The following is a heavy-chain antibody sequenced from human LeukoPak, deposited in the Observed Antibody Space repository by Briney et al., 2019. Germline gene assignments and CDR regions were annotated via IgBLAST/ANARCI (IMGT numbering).Heavy chain of an antibody. Sequence: SETLSLTCAVSGYSISSGYYWAWIRPPPGKGLERIGSIYHSGSTYYNPSLKSRVSISVDTSKNQFSLKLSSVTAADTAVYYCARGVMSTTGTPPLDYWGQGTLVTVSS. V-gene: IGHV4-38-2*01. CDR1: GYSISSGYY. CDR2: IYHSGST. D-gene: IGHD1-1*01. CDR3: ARGVMSTTGTPPLDY. J-gene: IGHJ4*02.